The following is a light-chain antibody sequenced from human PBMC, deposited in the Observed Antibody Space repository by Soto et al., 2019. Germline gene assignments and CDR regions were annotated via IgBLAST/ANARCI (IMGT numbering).Light chain of an antibody. V-gene: IGKV3-20*01. CDR3: QQHDTSLPWT. J-gene: IGKJ1*01. Sequence: EIVLTQSPVTLSLSPGESATLSCRASQSIGSNYLAWYQQKPGQAPRLLIYGASKRATGIPDRFSGSGSGAEFTLTISRLEPEDFASYYCQQHDTSLPWTFGQGTKVEIK. CDR1: QSIGSNY. CDR2: GAS.